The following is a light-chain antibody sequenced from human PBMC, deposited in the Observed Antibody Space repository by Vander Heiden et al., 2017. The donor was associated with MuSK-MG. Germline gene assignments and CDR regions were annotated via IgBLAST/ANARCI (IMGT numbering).Light chain of an antibody. CDR1: SNNIGIYA. CDR3: STGDNSLGDVV. Sequence: QSALTQEASVSGTVGQKVTLSCTGNSNNIGIYAVGWYQQISHGAPKTVMFGNSLPSGIPDRFSGSKSGTTASLTISGLQPEDGADYYCSTGDNSLGDVVFGGGTKLTVL. J-gene: IGLJ2*01. V-gene: IGLV1-44*01. CDR2: GNS.